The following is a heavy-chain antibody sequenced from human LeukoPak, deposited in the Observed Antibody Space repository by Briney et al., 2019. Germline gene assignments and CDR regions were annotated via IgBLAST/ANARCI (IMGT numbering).Heavy chain of an antibody. CDR2: IYYSGST. CDR1: GGSISTYY. J-gene: IGHJ4*02. D-gene: IGHD3-22*01. Sequence: SETLSLTCTVSGGSISTYYWGWIRQPPGKGLEWIGSIYYSGSTYYNPSLKSRVTISVDTSKNQFSLKLSSVTAADTAVYYCARPPPYYYDSSGYLEDFARWGQGTLVTVSS. CDR3: ARPPPYYYDSSGYLEDFAR. V-gene: IGHV4-39*01.